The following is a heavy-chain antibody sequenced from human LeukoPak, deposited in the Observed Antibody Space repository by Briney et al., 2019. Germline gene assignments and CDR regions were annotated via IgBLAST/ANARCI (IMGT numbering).Heavy chain of an antibody. CDR3: ARASELAPFVNYYYYMDV. Sequence: SVKVSCKTSGGNGSSYAISWVRQAPGQGLEWMGGIIPIFGTANYAQKFQGRVTISTDASTSTEDMELISLRSEDTAVYYCARASELAPFVNYYYYMDVWGKGLTVTVSS. CDR1: GGNGSSYA. CDR2: IIPIFGTA. J-gene: IGHJ6*03. D-gene: IGHD1-1*01. V-gene: IGHV1-69*05.